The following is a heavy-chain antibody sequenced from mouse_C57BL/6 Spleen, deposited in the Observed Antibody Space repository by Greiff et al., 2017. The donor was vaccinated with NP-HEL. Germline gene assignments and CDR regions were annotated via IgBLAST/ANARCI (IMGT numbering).Heavy chain of an antibody. CDR1: GFTFSDYY. CDR2: INYDGSST. J-gene: IGHJ1*03. V-gene: IGHV5-16*01. D-gene: IGHD2-4*01. CDR3: ASIYYDYDGYFDV. Sequence: EVNVVESEGGLVQPGSSMKLSCTASGFTFSDYYMAWVRQVPEKGLEWVANINYDGSSTYYLDSLKSRFIISRDNATNILYLQMSSLKSEDTATYYCASIYYDYDGYFDVWGTGTTVTVSS.